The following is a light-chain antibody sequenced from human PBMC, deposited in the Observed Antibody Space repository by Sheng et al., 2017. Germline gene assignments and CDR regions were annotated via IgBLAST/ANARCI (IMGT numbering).Light chain of an antibody. CDR1: QGISSY. CDR3: QQLNSYPFT. V-gene: IGKV1-9*01. CDR2: AAS. J-gene: IGKJ5*01. Sequence: DIQLTQSPSFLSASVGDRVTITCRASQGISSYLAWYQQKPGKAPKLLIYAASTLQSGVPSRFSGSGSGTDFTLTISSLQPEDFATYYCQQLNSYPFTFGQGTRLDI.